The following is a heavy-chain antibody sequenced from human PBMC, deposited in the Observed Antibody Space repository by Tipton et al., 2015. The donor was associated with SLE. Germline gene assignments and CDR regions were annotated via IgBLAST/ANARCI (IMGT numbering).Heavy chain of an antibody. CDR3: ARVANWGLFDY. CDR2: INHSGST. Sequence: TLSLTCAVYGGSFSGYYWGWIRQPPGKGLEWIGKINHSGSTNYNPSLKSRATISVDTSKNQFSLKLSSVTAADTAVYYCARVANWGLFDYWGQGTLVTVSS. V-gene: IGHV4-34*01. J-gene: IGHJ4*02. D-gene: IGHD7-27*01. CDR1: GGSFSGYY.